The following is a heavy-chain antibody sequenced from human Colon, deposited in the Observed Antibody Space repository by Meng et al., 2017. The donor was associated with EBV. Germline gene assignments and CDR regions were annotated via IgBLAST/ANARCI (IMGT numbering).Heavy chain of an antibody. V-gene: IGHV4-4*02. J-gene: IGHJ5*02. D-gene: IGHD2-8*02. CDR3: ARDGGVTHIP. CDR1: GTSISTSNW. CDR2: IYHNGQT. Sequence: QLRLQGSGAGLVKPSGTLSLTCAVSGTSISTSNWWSWIRQSPGEGLEWIGAIYHNGQTNYNPSLKSRVSMSVDESKNEFSLNLKSVTAADTAVYYCARDGGVTHIPWGQGVLVTVSS.